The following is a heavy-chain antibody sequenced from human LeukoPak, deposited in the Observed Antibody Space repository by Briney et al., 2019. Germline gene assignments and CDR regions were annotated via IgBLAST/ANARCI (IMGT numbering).Heavy chain of an antibody. V-gene: IGHV1-18*01. Sequence: ASVTVSCKASGYTFTSYGISWVRQAPGQGLEWMGWISAYNGNTNYPQKLQGRVTMTTDTSTSTAYMELRSLRSDDTAVYYCARTPVGSYWRVVDYWGQGTLVTVSS. J-gene: IGHJ4*02. D-gene: IGHD1-26*01. CDR1: GYTFTSYG. CDR2: ISAYNGNT. CDR3: ARTPVGSYWRVVDY.